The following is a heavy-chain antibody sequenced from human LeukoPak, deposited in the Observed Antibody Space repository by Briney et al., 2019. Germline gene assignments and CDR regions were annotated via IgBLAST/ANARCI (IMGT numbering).Heavy chain of an antibody. Sequence: EASVKVSCKASGGTFSSYAISWVRQAPGQGLEWMGGIIPIFGTANYAQKFQGRVTITADESTSTAYMELSSLRSEDTAVYYCARARARDRGVPWWFDPWGQGTLVTVSS. CDR3: ARARARDRGVPWWFDP. J-gene: IGHJ5*02. D-gene: IGHD2-15*01. CDR2: IIPIFGTA. V-gene: IGHV1-69*01. CDR1: GGTFSSYA.